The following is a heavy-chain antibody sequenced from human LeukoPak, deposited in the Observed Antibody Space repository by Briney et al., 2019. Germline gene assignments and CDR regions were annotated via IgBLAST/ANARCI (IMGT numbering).Heavy chain of an antibody. CDR1: GGSISSYY. CDR3: ASGGKSSYDNFDY. D-gene: IGHD5-12*01. Sequence: SEPLSLTCTVSGGSISSYYWSLIRQPAGKGLEWIGRIYTSGSTNYNPSLKSRVTMSVDTSKNQFSLKLSSVTAADTAVYYCASGGKSSYDNFDYWGQGTLVTVSS. CDR2: IYTSGST. V-gene: IGHV4-4*07. J-gene: IGHJ4*02.